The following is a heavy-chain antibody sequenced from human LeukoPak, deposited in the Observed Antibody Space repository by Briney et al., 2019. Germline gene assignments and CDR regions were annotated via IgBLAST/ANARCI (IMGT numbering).Heavy chain of an antibody. Sequence: SVKVSCKASGGTFSSYAISWVRQAPGQGLEWMGGIIPIFGTANYAQKFQGRVTITADESTSTAYMELSSLSSEDTAVYYCAREDSGSSRPYYYYYGMDVWGQGTTVTVSS. J-gene: IGHJ6*02. CDR1: GGTFSSYA. D-gene: IGHD1-26*01. CDR3: AREDSGSSRPYYYYYGMDV. CDR2: IIPIFGTA. V-gene: IGHV1-69*13.